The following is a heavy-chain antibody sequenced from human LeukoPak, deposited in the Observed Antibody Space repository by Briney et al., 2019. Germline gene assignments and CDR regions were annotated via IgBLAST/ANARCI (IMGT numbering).Heavy chain of an antibody. CDR2: IYYSGST. J-gene: IGHJ6*03. CDR3: ARPPYCSSTSCPSGFYYMDV. D-gene: IGHD2-2*01. CDR1: GGSISSYY. V-gene: IGHV4-59*12. Sequence: SETLSLTCTVSGGSISSYYWSWIRQPPGKGLEWIGYIYYSGSTNYNPSLKSRVTISVDTSKNQFSLKLSSVTAADTAVYYCARPPYCSSTSCPSGFYYMDVWGKGTTVTVSS.